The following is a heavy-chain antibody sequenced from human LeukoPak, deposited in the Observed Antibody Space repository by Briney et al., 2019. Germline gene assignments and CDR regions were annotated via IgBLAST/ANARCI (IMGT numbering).Heavy chain of an antibody. D-gene: IGHD1-26*01. CDR2: INPQSGGT. CDR1: GYTFLGYY. V-gene: IGHV1-2*02. CDR3: VSGSKWDF. J-gene: IGHJ4*02. Sequence: ASVKVSCKASGYTFLGYYIHWVRQAPGQGFEWMGWINPQSGGTKYAQKLQGRVTMTRDTSISTAYMELSILRSDDTAVYYCVSGSKWDFWGQGTLVTVSS.